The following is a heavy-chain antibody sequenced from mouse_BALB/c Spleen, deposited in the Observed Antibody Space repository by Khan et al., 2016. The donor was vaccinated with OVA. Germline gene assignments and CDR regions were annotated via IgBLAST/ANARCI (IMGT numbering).Heavy chain of an antibody. D-gene: IGHD4-1*01. CDR1: GFTFSSYS. Sequence: VELVESGGDLVKPGGSLKLSCAASGFTFSSYSMSWVRQTPDKRLEWVASISSGGDYTYYPDSVKGRFTISRDNAKNTLYLQMSDLKSEDTAMYYCADHLTGSCAYWGQGTLVTVSA. J-gene: IGHJ3*01. V-gene: IGHV5-6*02. CDR3: ADHLTGSCAY. CDR2: ISSGGDYT.